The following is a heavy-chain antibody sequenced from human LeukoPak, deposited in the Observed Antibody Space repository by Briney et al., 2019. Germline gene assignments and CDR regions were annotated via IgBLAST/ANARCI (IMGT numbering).Heavy chain of an antibody. J-gene: IGHJ4*02. CDR2: SDSGCST. Sequence: GGSQRLSCAVSGITLSNYGMSCVRHSTGKGRECVAGSDSGCSTKYAGSVKGRFTIARDNRKNTLYLQMNSLRAEDTAVYFCAKRGVVIRVILVGFHKEAYYFESWGQGALVTVSS. CDR3: AKRGVVIRVILVGFHKEAYYFES. D-gene: IGHD3/OR15-3a*01. V-gene: IGHV3-23*01. CDR1: GITLSNYG.